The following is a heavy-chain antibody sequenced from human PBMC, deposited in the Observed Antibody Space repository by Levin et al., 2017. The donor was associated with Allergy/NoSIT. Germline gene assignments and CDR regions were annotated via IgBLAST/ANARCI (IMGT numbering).Heavy chain of an antibody. CDR1: GFTFSSYA. CDR2: ISYDGSNK. CDR3: ARDQNSSSWYYYYYGMDV. J-gene: IGHJ6*02. D-gene: IGHD6-13*01. Sequence: SCAASGFTFSSYAMHWVRQAPGKGLEWVAVISYDGSNKYYADSVKGRFTISRDNSKNTLYLQMNSLRAEDTAVYYCARDQNSSSWYYYYYGMDVWGQGTTVTVSS. V-gene: IGHV3-30-3*01.